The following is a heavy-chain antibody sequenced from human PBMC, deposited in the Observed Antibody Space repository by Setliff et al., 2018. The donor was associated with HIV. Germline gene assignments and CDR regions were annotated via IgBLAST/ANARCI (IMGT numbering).Heavy chain of an antibody. D-gene: IGHD6-6*01. CDR3: ARSPSYSSSFSYYYYSMDV. CDR1: GGSISNYY. V-gene: IGHV4-4*07. Sequence: SETLSLTCTVSGGSISNYYWSWIRQPAEKGLEWIGRIYSSGRTNYNPSLKSRVTMSLDTSKNQFSLKVNSVTAADTAVYYCARSPSYSSSFSYYYYSMDVWGQGTTVTVSS. CDR2: IYSSGRT. J-gene: IGHJ6*02.